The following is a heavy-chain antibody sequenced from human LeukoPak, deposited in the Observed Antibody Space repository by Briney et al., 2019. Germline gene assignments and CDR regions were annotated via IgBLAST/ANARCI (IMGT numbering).Heavy chain of an antibody. Sequence: SETLSLTCTVSGGSISSYYWSWIRQPAGKGLEWIGRIYTSGSTNYNPALKSRVTISVDKSKNQFSLKLSSVTAADTAVYYCARSLLTRFDPWGQGTLVTVSS. V-gene: IGHV4-4*07. CDR2: IYTSGST. J-gene: IGHJ5*02. CDR1: GGSISSYY. CDR3: ARSLLTRFDP.